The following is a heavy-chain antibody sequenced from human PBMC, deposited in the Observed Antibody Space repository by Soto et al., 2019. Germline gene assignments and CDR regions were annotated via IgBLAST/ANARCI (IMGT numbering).Heavy chain of an antibody. CDR2: INGDGSRA. D-gene: IGHD3-10*01. J-gene: IGHJ4*02. CDR1: GFTFTTFSSYW. CDR3: ATSGVDSRFYFDC. Sequence: EVQLVQSGGGLVQPGGSLRLSCAASGFTFTTFSSYWMHWVRQTPGQGLVWVSRINGDGSRATYADSVKGRFTISRDNVQNTLSLQMDSLRAEDTAMYYCATSGVDSRFYFDCWVQGTPVTVSS. V-gene: IGHV3-74*01.